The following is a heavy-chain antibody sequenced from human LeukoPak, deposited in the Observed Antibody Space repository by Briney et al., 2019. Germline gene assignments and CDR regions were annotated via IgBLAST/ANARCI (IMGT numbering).Heavy chain of an antibody. CDR3: AKRMITFGGLKGGFDF. CDR1: GFTFSSSP. D-gene: IGHD3-16*01. CDR2: ISYDGSKK. Sequence: PGRSLRLSCAASGFTFSSSPMHWVRQAPGKGLEWVAVISYDGSKKYYADSVKGRFTISRDNSKNTAYLQMSSLRAEDTAVYYCAKRMITFGGLKGGFDFWGQGTLVTVSS. V-gene: IGHV3-30-3*01. J-gene: IGHJ4*02.